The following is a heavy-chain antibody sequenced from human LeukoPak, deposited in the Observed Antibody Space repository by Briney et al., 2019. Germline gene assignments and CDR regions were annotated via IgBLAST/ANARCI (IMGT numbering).Heavy chain of an antibody. V-gene: IGHV1-2*02. J-gene: IGHJ4*02. CDR2: INPNSGGT. CDR1: GYTFTGYY. CDR3: ARDQPDYDISTGYRGGEVDY. D-gene: IGHD3-9*01. Sequence: ASVKVSCKASGYTFTGYYMHWVRQAPGQGLEWMGWINPNSGGTNYAQKFQGRVTMTRDTSISTAYMELSRLRSDDTAVYYCARDQPDYDISTGYRGGEVDYWGQGTLVTVSS.